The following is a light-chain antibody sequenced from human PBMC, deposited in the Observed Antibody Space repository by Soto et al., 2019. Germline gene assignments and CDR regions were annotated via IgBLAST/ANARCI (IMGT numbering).Light chain of an antibody. J-gene: IGLJ3*02. Sequence: QSVLTQPASVSGSPGQSITISCTGTSSDVGGYDYVSWYQHHPGKAPKLLLYEVSDRPSGISDRFSGSKSGNTASLTISGLQAEDEADYHCSSYTSTNTHLVFGGGTKLTVL. CDR3: SSYTSTNTHLV. V-gene: IGLV2-14*01. CDR2: EVS. CDR1: SSDVGGYDY.